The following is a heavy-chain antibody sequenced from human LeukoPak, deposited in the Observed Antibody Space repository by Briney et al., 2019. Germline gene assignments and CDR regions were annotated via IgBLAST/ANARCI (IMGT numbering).Heavy chain of an antibody. V-gene: IGHV4-38-2*02. CDR3: ARPKTRGSYYSYYMDV. J-gene: IGHJ6*03. D-gene: IGHD1-1*01. CDR1: GYSISRGYY. CDR2: IYYTGST. Sequence: SETLSLTCTVSGYSISRGYYWGWIRPPPGKGLEWIGSIYYTGSTHYNPSLKSRVTISVDTSKNQFSLKLSSVTAADTAVYYCARPKTRGSYYSYYMDVWGKGTTVTVSS.